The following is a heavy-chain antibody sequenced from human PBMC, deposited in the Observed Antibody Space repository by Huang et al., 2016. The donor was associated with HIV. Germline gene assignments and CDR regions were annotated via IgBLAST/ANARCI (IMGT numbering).Heavy chain of an antibody. Sequence: QVHLVQSGAEVKKPGASVKVSCKASGYTLTNYDINWVRQAPGRGLEWMGWMNPNTGNTGFAQSFQGRVTMTRKTSITTAYMELTSLTSEDTAVYYCARSAYGDLDYWGLGTLVSVSS. J-gene: IGHJ4*02. V-gene: IGHV1-8*02. CDR1: GYTLTNYD. CDR3: ARSAYGDLDY. D-gene: IGHD4-17*01. CDR2: MNPNTGNT.